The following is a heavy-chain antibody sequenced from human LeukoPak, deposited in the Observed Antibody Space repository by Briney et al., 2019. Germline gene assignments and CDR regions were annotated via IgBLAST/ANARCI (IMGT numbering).Heavy chain of an antibody. CDR3: AKKSAEWFDP. V-gene: IGHV3-30*18. J-gene: IGHJ5*02. CDR1: GFTLSSYG. D-gene: IGHD1-14*01. CDR2: ISYDGSNK. Sequence: GGSLRLSCAASGFTLSSYGMHWVRQAPGKGLEWVAVISYDGSNKYYADSVKGRFTISRDNSKNTLYLQMNSLRAEDTAVYYCAKKSAEWFDPWGQGTLVTVSS.